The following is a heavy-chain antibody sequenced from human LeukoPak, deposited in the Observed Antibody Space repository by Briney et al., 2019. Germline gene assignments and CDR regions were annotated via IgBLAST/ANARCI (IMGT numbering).Heavy chain of an antibody. J-gene: IGHJ1*01. D-gene: IGHD6-19*01. CDR3: AKDIRSQWLVPVGYFQH. Sequence: GGSLRLSCAASGFTFDDYAMHRVRQAPGKGLEWVSGISWNSGSIGYADSVKGRFTISRDNAKNTLYLQMNSLRAEDMALYYCAKDIRSQWLVPVGYFQHWGQGTLVTVSS. V-gene: IGHV3-9*03. CDR2: ISWNSGSI. CDR1: GFTFDDYA.